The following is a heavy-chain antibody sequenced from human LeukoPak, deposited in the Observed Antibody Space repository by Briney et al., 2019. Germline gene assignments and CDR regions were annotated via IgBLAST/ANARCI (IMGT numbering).Heavy chain of an antibody. Sequence: SETLSLTCTVSGGSTSSSSYYWGWIRQPPGRGLDWIGTNYYAGGTYYNPSLKSRVTISVDTSKNQFSLRLSSVTAADTAVYYCASSSAMVTHSFDYWGQGTLVTVSS. V-gene: IGHV4-39*01. CDR3: ASSSAMVTHSFDY. CDR2: NYYAGGT. CDR1: GGSTSSSSYY. J-gene: IGHJ4*02. D-gene: IGHD5-18*01.